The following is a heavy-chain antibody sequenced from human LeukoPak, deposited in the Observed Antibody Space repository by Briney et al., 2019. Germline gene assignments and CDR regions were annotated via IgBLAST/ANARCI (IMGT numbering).Heavy chain of an antibody. CDR1: GASISSGGYY. D-gene: IGHD1-1*01. Sequence: SQTLSLTCTVSGASISSGGYYWSWIRQPPGTGLEWIGYIYHSGSTYYNPSLKSRVTISVDRSKNQFSLKLSSVTAADTAVYYCARDRYRLRGGNDYWGQGTLVTVSS. J-gene: IGHJ4*02. CDR3: ARDRYRLRGGNDY. CDR2: IYHSGST. V-gene: IGHV4-30-2*01.